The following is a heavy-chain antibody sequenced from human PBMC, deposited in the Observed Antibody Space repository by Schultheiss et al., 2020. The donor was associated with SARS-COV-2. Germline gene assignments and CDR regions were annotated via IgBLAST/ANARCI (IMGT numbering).Heavy chain of an antibody. CDR1: GFTFSSYG. Sequence: GGSLRLSCAASGFTFSSYGMHWVRQAPGKGLEWVAVIWYDGSNKYYADSVKGRFTISRDNSKNTLYLQMNSLRAEDTAVYYCAKDRATVTLYAGDYYYYYGMDVWGQGTTVTVSS. D-gene: IGHD4-17*01. J-gene: IGHJ6*02. V-gene: IGHV3-33*06. CDR2: IWYDGSNK. CDR3: AKDRATVTLYAGDYYYYYGMDV.